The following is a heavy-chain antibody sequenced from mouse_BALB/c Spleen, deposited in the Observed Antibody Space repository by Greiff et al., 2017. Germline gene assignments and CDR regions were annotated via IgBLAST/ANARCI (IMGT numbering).Heavy chain of an antibody. Sequence: EVKLVESGGGLVQPGGSRKLSCAASGFTFSSFGMHWVRQAPEKGLEWVAYISSGSRTIYYADTVKGRFTISRDNPKNTLFLQMTSLRSEDTAMYYCARGGGRYYAMDYWGQGTSVTVSS. CDR2: ISSGSRTI. J-gene: IGHJ4*01. V-gene: IGHV5-17*02. CDR1: GFTFSSFG. CDR3: ARGGGRYYAMDY.